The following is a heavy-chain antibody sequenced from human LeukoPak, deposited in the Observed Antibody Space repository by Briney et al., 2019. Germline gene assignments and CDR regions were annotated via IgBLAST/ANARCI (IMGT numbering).Heavy chain of an antibody. D-gene: IGHD3-22*01. Sequence: ASVKVSCKASGGTFSSYAISWVRQAPGQGLEWMGRIIPILGIGNYARKFQGRVTITADKSTSTAYMELSSLRSEDTAVYYCASWYDSSGYLYDYWGQGTLVTVSS. J-gene: IGHJ4*02. CDR1: GGTFSSYA. V-gene: IGHV1-69*04. CDR3: ASWYDSSGYLYDY. CDR2: IIPILGIG.